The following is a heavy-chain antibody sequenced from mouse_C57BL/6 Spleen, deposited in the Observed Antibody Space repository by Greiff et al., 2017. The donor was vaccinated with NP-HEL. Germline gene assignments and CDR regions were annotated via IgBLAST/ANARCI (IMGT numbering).Heavy chain of an antibody. D-gene: IGHD3-1*01. J-gene: IGHJ3*01. CDR2: IDPSDSYT. V-gene: IGHV1-69*01. Sequence: VQLQQPGAELVMPGASVKLSCKASGYTFTSYWMHWVKQRPGQGLEWIGEIDPSDSYTNYNQKFKGKSTLTVDKSSSTAYMQLSSLTSEDSAVYYCARVGAWFAYWGQGTLVTVSA. CDR3: ARVGAWFAY. CDR1: GYTFTSYW.